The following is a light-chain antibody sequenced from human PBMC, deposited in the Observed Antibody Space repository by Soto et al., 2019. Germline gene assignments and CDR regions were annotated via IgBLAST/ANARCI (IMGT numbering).Light chain of an antibody. CDR1: QGISNW. J-gene: IGKJ3*01. CDR3: QHYGSSRNT. Sequence: DIQITQSPSSVYASVGDRVTITFRASQGISNWLAWYQQKPGKAPKLLIYAASSLQSGVPSRFSGSGSGTDFTLTISRLEPEDFAVYYCQHYGSSRNTFGPGTKVDIK. CDR2: AAS. V-gene: IGKV1-12*01.